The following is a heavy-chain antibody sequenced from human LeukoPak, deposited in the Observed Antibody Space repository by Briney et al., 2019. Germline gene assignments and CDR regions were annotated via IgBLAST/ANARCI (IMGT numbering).Heavy chain of an antibody. D-gene: IGHD1-26*01. CDR3: ARRGRTRYGIVGALCDY. J-gene: IGHJ4*02. CDR1: GGSISSSNW. V-gene: IGHV4-4*02. CDR2: IYHSGST. Sequence: SETLSLTCAVSGGSISSSNWWSWVRQPPGKGLEWIGEIYHSGSTNYNPSLKSRVTISVDKSKNQFSLKLSSVTAADTAVYYCARRGRTRYGIVGALCDYWGQGTLVTVSS.